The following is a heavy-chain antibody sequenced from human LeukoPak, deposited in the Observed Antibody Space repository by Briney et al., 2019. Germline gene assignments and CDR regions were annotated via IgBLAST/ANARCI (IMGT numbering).Heavy chain of an antibody. V-gene: IGHV4-34*08. CDR1: GFTFSSYG. CDR2: INHSGST. Sequence: GSLRLSCAASGFTFSSYGMSWIRQPPGKGLEWIGEINHSGSTNYNPSLKSRVTISIDTSKNQFSLKLSSVTAADTAVYYCAGSSGWGWFDPWGQGTLVTVSS. D-gene: IGHD6-19*01. CDR3: AGSSGWGWFDP. J-gene: IGHJ5*02.